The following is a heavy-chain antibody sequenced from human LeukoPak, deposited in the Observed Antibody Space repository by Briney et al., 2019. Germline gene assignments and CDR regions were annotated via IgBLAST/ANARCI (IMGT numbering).Heavy chain of an antibody. CDR3: ARLPSAAGAGTFDY. J-gene: IGHJ4*02. CDR1: GFTFSSYS. V-gene: IGHV3-48*01. CDR2: IRSSSRTI. D-gene: IGHD6-13*01. Sequence: GGSLRLSCAASGFTFSSYSMNWVRQAPGKGLEWVSYIRSSSRTIYYADSVKGRFTISRDNAKNSLYLQMNSLRAEDTAVYHCARLPSAAGAGTFDYWGQGTLVTVSS.